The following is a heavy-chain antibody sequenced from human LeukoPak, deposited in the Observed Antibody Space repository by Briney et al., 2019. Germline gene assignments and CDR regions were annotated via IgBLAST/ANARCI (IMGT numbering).Heavy chain of an antibody. J-gene: IGHJ3*02. D-gene: IGHD1-26*01. CDR1: GYTFTGYY. CDR2: IIPIFGTA. Sequence: ASVKVSCKASGYTFTGYYMHWVRQAPGQGLEWMGGIIPIFGTANYAQKFQGGVTITADESTSTAYMELSSLRSEDTAVYYCARRIVGATGLGAFDIWGQGTMVTVSS. V-gene: IGHV1-69*13. CDR3: ARRIVGATGLGAFDI.